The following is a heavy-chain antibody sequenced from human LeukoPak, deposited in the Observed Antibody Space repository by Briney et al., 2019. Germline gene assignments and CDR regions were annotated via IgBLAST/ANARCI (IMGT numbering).Heavy chain of an antibody. Sequence: PSETLSLTCTVSGGSISSYYWSWLRQPPGKGLEWIGYIYYSGSTNYNPSLKSRVTISVDTSKNQFSLKLSSVTAADTAVYYCARMRGSTIDYWGQGTLVTVSS. CDR1: GGSISSYY. CDR2: IYYSGST. J-gene: IGHJ4*02. V-gene: IGHV4-59*01. D-gene: IGHD1-26*01. CDR3: ARMRGSTIDY.